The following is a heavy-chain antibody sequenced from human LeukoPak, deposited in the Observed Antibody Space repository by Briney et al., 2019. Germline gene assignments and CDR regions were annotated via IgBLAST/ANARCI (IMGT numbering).Heavy chain of an antibody. CDR3: ARGDESAWCDGAS. V-gene: IGHV4-59*01. D-gene: IGHD6-19*01. Sequence: SETLSLTCTVSGVSIISYYRSWIRQPPGKGLEWIGCIYDSGSTNYNPSLRSLDTFTVDTSKNQFSLKLCCVTAGDTAIYYCARGDESAWCDGASWGQGTLVTVSS. J-gene: IGHJ4*02. CDR2: IYDSGST. CDR1: GVSIISYY.